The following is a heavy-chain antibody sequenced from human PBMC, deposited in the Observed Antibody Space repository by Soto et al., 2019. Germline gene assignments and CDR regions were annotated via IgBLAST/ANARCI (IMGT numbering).Heavy chain of an antibody. J-gene: IGHJ6*02. Sequence: ASVKVSCKASGYTFTSYGISWVRQAPGQGLEWMGWISAYNGNTNYAQKLQGRVTMTTDTSTSTAYMELRSLRSDDTAVYYCARERVEGYSYGSPYYYGMDVWGQGTTVTVSS. CDR1: GYTFTSYG. CDR3: ARERVEGYSYGSPYYYGMDV. CDR2: ISAYNGNT. V-gene: IGHV1-18*01. D-gene: IGHD5-18*01.